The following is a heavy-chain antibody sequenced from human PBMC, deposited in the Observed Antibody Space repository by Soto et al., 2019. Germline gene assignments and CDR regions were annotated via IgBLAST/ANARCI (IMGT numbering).Heavy chain of an antibody. V-gene: IGHV1-69*12. Sequence: QVQLVQSGAEVKKPGSSVKVSCKASGGTFSSYAISWVRQAPGQGLEWMGGIIPIFGTANYEQKFQGRVTITADESTSTAYMVLSSLRSEETAVYYCVRHVPSAGYYDGMDVCGPGTTVTVSS. D-gene: IGHD2-2*01. CDR2: IIPIFGTA. J-gene: IGHJ6*02. CDR3: VRHVPSAGYYDGMDV. CDR1: GGTFSSYA.